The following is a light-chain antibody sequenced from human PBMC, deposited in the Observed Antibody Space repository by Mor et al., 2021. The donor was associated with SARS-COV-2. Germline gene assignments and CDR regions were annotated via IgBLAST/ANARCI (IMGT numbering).Light chain of an antibody. V-gene: IGKV3D-20*01. CDR3: QPDGLAPWT. Sequence: APGLLIYDTSNRATGIPDRFSGSGSGTDVTLTSSRLDPEDFALYSCQPDGLAPWTFGQGTKVEIK. J-gene: IGKJ1*01. CDR2: DTS.